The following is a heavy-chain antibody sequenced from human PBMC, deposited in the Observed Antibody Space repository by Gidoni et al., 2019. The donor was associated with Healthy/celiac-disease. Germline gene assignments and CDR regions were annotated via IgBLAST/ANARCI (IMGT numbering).Heavy chain of an antibody. D-gene: IGHD6-19*01. CDR3: AKVIGYSSGWYGNNFDY. V-gene: IGHV3-9*01. Sequence: EVQLVESGGGLVQPGRSLRLSCAASGFTFDAYAMNWVRPAPGKGLGCVSGISWNSGSIGYADSVKGRFTISRDNAKNSLYLQMNSLRAEDTALYYCAKVIGYSSGWYGNNFDYWGQGTLVTVSS. J-gene: IGHJ4*02. CDR1: GFTFDAYA. CDR2: ISWNSGSI.